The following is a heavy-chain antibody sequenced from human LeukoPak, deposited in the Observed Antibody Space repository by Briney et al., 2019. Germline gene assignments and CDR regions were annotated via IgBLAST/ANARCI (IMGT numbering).Heavy chain of an antibody. D-gene: IGHD5-18*01. Sequence: GGSLRLSCAASGFTFGDYAMHWVRQAPGKGLEWVSDISWESGSIDYADSVKGRSTISRDNGKNSLSLQMNSLRAEDSAFYYCAKEESKYTYGNAFDYWGQGTLVTVSS. CDR1: GFTFGDYA. CDR2: ISWESGSI. CDR3: AKEESKYTYGNAFDY. J-gene: IGHJ4*02. V-gene: IGHV3-9*01.